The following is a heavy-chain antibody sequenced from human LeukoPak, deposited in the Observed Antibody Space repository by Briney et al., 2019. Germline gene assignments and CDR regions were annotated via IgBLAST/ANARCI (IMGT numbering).Heavy chain of an antibody. Sequence: SQTLSLTCTVSGGSISSGSYYWSCIRQPAGKGLEWIGRIYTSGSTNYNPSLKSRVTISVDTSKNQFSLKLSSVTAADTAVYYCARAKQGRFDPWGQGTLVTVSS. CDR3: ARAKQGRFDP. CDR2: IYTSGST. J-gene: IGHJ5*02. D-gene: IGHD7-27*01. V-gene: IGHV4-61*02. CDR1: GGSISSGSYY.